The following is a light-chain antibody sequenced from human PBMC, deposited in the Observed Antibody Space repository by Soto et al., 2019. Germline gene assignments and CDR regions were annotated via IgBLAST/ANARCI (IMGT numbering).Light chain of an antibody. Sequence: VLTQSPATLSLSPGGSATLSCRASQSVYSFLAWYQQKPGQAPRLLIYGASSRAAGIPDRFSGSGSGTDFTLIITRLEPEDFAVYYCQQYSTSSTTFGPGTKVDIK. CDR2: GAS. CDR3: QQYSTSSTT. CDR1: QSVYSF. V-gene: IGKV3-20*01. J-gene: IGKJ3*01.